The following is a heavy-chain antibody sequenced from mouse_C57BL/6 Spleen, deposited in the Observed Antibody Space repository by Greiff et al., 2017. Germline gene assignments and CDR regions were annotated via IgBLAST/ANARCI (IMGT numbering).Heavy chain of an antibody. Sequence: EVQVVESGGDLVKPGGSLKLSCAASGFTFSSYGMSWVRQTPDKRLEWVATISSGGSYTYYPDSVKGRFTISRDNAKNTLYLQMSSLKSEDTAMYYCARHDPYYYGSYWYFDVWGTGTTVTVSS. CDR2: ISSGGSYT. D-gene: IGHD1-1*01. CDR3: ARHDPYYYGSYWYFDV. CDR1: GFTFSSYG. J-gene: IGHJ1*03. V-gene: IGHV5-6*01.